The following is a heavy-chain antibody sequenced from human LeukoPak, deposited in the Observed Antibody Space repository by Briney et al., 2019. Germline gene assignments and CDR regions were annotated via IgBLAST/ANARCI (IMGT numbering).Heavy chain of an antibody. V-gene: IGHV1-69*04. Sequence: GSSVKVSCKASGGTFSSYAISWVRQAPGQGLEWMGRIIPILGIANYAQKFQGRVTITADKSTSTAYMELSSLRSEDTAVYYCARDPNVLRAGYYYYGMDVWGQGTTVTVSS. CDR2: IIPILGIA. J-gene: IGHJ6*02. CDR3: ARDPNVLRAGYYYYGMDV. CDR1: GGTFSSYA.